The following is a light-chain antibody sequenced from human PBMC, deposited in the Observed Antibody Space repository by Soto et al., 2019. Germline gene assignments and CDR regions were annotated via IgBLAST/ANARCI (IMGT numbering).Light chain of an antibody. CDR1: QSVGTY. J-gene: IGKJ3*01. V-gene: IGKV3-11*01. Sequence: EIVLTQSPATLSLSPGARAILSCRASQSVGTYLAWYQQKPGQAPRLLIYDASNRATGIPARFGGSGSGTDFTLTINSLEPEDFAVYYCQHRSNWPGTFGPGTKVDIK. CDR3: QHRSNWPGT. CDR2: DAS.